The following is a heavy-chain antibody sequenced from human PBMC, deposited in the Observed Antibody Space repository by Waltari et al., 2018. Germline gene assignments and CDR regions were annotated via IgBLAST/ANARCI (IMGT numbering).Heavy chain of an antibody. V-gene: IGHV4-39*01. Sequence: QLQLQESGPGLVKPSETLSLTCIVSGGSIISTTYYWGWLRQPPGKGLEWIGSSYYSGSPNSDPALKSRVTISVDTSKNRFSLKVSSVTAADTALYYCATHSANHDYHYYAMDVWGLGTTVTVSS. CDR1: GGSIISTTYY. CDR3: ATHSANHDYHYYAMDV. J-gene: IGHJ6*02. D-gene: IGHD2-15*01. CDR2: SYYSGSP.